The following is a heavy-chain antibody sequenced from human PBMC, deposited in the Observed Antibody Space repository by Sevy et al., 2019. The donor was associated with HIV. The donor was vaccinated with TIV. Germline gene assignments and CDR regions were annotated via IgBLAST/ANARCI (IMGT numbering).Heavy chain of an antibody. CDR2: IYPGHSDT. V-gene: IGHV5-51*01. Sequence: GESLKISCKGSGYSFTSYWIGWVRQMPGKGLEWMGIIYPGHSDTRYSPSFQGQVTISADKSISTAYLQWSGLKGSNTAMYYCARLSRGWSQGLCDYWGQGTSVTVSS. CDR3: ARLSRGWSQGLCDY. J-gene: IGHJ4*02. CDR1: GYSFTSYW. D-gene: IGHD6-19*01.